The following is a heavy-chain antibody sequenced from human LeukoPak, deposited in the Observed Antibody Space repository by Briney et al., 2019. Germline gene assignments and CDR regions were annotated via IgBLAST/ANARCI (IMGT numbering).Heavy chain of an antibody. J-gene: IGHJ3*02. CDR2: INPRGSA. D-gene: IGHD3-16*01. CDR1: GYSISSGYF. Sequence: SETLSLTCTVSGYSISSGYFWCWIRQPPGKGPEWIGSINPRGSAYYNPSLKSRVTISLDTSKNQFSLKLNSVTAADTAVYYCARDEWGTFDIWGRGTMVTVSS. CDR3: ARDEWGTFDI. V-gene: IGHV4-38-2*02.